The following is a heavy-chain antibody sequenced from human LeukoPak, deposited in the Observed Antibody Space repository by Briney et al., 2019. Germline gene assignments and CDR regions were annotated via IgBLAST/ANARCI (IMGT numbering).Heavy chain of an antibody. J-gene: IGHJ4*02. D-gene: IGHD4-17*01. CDR2: LSSNSRYI. CDR3: AKARALHYGEIDDY. CDR1: EFTIRTYS. V-gene: IGHV3-21*01. Sequence: PGGSLRLSCVASEFTIRTYSMNWVRQAPGKGVEWVSSLSSNSRYIYYEDSVKGRFTISRDNPKNTLYLQMSSLRAEDTAVYYCAKARALHYGEIDDYWGQGTLVTVSS.